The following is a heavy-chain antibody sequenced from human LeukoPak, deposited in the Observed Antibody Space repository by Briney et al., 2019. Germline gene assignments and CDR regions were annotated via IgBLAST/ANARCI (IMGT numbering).Heavy chain of an antibody. CDR1: GFTVSSNY. J-gene: IGHJ4*02. V-gene: IGHV3-53*01. Sequence: GRSLRLSCAASGFTVSSNYMSWVRQAPGKGLEWVSVIYSGGSTYYADSVKGRFTISRDNSKNTLYLQMNLLRAEDTAVYYCARATYYYDSSGYYVFYFDNWGQGTLVTVSS. CDR2: IYSGGST. CDR3: ARATYYYDSSGYYVFYFDN. D-gene: IGHD3-22*01.